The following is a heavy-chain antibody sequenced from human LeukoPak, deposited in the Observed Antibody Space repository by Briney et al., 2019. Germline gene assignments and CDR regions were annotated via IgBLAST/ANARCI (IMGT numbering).Heavy chain of an antibody. CDR3: VIDNWSGTPGLFDP. J-gene: IGHJ5*02. D-gene: IGHD1-20*01. CDR1: GLTFRIYY. Sequence: GGSLRLSCAVSGLTFRIYYMNWVRQAPGKGPEWVSYISRSGCTKNYADSVKGRFNISRHNDKNSLYLQMNILSVEDTGVYCCVIDNWSGTPGLFDPWGEGTLVTLSS. CDR2: ISRSGCTK. V-gene: IGHV3-48*03.